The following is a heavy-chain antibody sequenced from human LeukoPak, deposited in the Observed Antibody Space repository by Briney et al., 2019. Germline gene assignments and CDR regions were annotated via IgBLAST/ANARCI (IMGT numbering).Heavy chain of an antibody. CDR2: IYYSGDT. J-gene: IGHJ4*02. CDR1: GGSIRNDNYY. V-gene: IGHV4-30-4*08. D-gene: IGHD3-10*01. CDR3: AREYRGPTDY. Sequence: PSETLSLTCTVSGGSIRNDNYYWSWIRQPPAKGLEWIGYIYYSGDTYYNPSLKSRVTISVDTSKNQFSLKLSSVTAADTAVYYCAREYRGPTDYWGQGTLVTVSS.